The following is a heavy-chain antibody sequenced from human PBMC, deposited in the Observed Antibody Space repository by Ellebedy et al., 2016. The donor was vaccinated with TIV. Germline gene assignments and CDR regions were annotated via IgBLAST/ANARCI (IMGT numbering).Heavy chain of an antibody. CDR3: ARRIAVAGFDP. CDR2: IYSGGET. J-gene: IGHJ5*02. Sequence: GESLKISCAASGFSVRSAYVTWVRQAPGKGLDWVSIIYSGGETFYADSVKGRFTIPRDNSKNTLYLQMNRLRAEDTAVYYCARRIAVAGFDPWGQGTLVTVSS. CDR1: GFSVRSAY. D-gene: IGHD6-19*01. V-gene: IGHV3-53*01.